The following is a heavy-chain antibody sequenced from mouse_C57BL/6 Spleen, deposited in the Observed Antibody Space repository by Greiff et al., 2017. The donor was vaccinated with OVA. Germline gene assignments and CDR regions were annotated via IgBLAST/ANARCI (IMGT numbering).Heavy chain of an antibody. CDR2: ISSGGDYI. CDR3: TRVPIYSNYLDY. J-gene: IGHJ2*01. CDR1: GFTFSSYA. D-gene: IGHD2-5*01. Sequence: EVKLMESGEGLVKPGGSLKLSCAASGFTFSSYAMSWVRQTPEKRLEWVAYISSGGDYIYYADTVKGRFTISRDNARNTLYLQMSSLKSEDTAMYYCTRVPIYSNYLDYWGQGTTLTVSS. V-gene: IGHV5-9-1*02.